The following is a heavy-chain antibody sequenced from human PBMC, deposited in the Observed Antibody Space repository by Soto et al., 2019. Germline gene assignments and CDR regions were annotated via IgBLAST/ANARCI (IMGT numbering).Heavy chain of an antibody. CDR1: GGSISSGGYY. Sequence: PSETLSLTCTVSGGSISSGGYYWSWIRQPPGKGLEWIGYISNSGSTNYNPSLKSRVTISMDTSKNQFSLKLSSVTAADTAVYYCARQFDPWGQGTLVTVSS. CDR3: ARQFDP. J-gene: IGHJ5*02. CDR2: ISNSGST. V-gene: IGHV4-61*08.